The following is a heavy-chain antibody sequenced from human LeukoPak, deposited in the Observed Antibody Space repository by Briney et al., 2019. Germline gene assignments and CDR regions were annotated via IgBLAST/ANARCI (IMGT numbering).Heavy chain of an antibody. CDR1: GGSISSYY. Sequence: SETLSLTCTVSGGSISSYYWSWIRRPPGKGLEWIGYIYYSGSTTYNPSLKSRVSISVDTSKNQFSLKLSSVTAADTAVYYCARGVAGTGLGGAFDYWGQGTLVTVSS. CDR3: ARGVAGTGLGGAFDY. CDR2: IYYSGST. D-gene: IGHD1-1*01. V-gene: IGHV4-59*01. J-gene: IGHJ4*02.